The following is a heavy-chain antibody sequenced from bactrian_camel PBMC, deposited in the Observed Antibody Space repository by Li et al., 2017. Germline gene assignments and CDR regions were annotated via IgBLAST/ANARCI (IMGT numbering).Heavy chain of an antibody. D-gene: IGHD2*01. CDR2: LGGDGTT. CDR3: RQIRVWLLLLSGWRIMVT. J-gene: IGHJ6*01. CDR1: ALTVGSHC. V-gene: IGHV3S55*01. Sequence: HVQLVESGGGLVQPGGSLRLSCVASALTVGSHCMGWFRQALGKEREGVASLGGDGTTRYADSVKGRFTISHDNAKNTLFLQMDTLNLRTLPWTTVRQIRVWLLLLSGWRIMVTGARGPRSPSP.